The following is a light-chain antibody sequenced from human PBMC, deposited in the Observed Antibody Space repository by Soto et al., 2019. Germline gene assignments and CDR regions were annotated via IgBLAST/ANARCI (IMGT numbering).Light chain of an antibody. Sequence: DIQLTQSPSFLSASVGDRVTITCRASEDITNSLAWYHQKPGKTPTFLISTVSTLQSGVRSRFSGSGSGTEFTLTISGLQPEDFATYYCQQFKSYPITFGQGTRL. CDR2: TVS. V-gene: IGKV1-9*01. CDR1: EDITNS. J-gene: IGKJ5*01. CDR3: QQFKSYPIT.